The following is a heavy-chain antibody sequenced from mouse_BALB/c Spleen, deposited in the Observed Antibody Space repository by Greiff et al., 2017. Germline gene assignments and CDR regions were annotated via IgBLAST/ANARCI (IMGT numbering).Heavy chain of an antibody. J-gene: IGHJ3*01. CDR2: SRNKANGYTT. D-gene: IGHD2-4*01. Sequence: EVNVVESGGGLVQPGGSLRLSCATSGFTFSDFYMEWVRQPPGKRLEWIAASRNKANGYTTEYSASVKGRFTISRDNSQSILYLQMNTLRAEDSATYYCARDPPLYYDYDALAYWGQGTLVTVSA. CDR1: GFTFSDFY. CDR3: ARDPPLYYDYDALAY. V-gene: IGHV7-1*02.